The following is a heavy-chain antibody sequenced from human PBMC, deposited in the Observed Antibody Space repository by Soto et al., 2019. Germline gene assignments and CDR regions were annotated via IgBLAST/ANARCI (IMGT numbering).Heavy chain of an antibody. D-gene: IGHD6-13*01. Sequence: PGGSLRLSCAASGFTFSSYAMSWVRQAPGKGLEWVSAISGSGGSTYYADSVKGRFTISRDNSKNTLYLQMNSLRAEDTAVYYCAKLPLYSSSWYGVDYWGQGTLVTVSS. CDR2: ISGSGGST. CDR3: AKLPLYSSSWYGVDY. CDR1: GFTFSSYA. J-gene: IGHJ4*02. V-gene: IGHV3-23*01.